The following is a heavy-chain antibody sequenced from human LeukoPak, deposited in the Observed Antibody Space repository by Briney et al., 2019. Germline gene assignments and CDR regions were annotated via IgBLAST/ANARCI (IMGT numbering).Heavy chain of an antibody. Sequence: SETLSLTCAVYGGSFSGYYWSWIRQPPGKGLEWIGEINHSGSTNYNPSLKSRVTISVDTSKNQFSLKLSSVTAADTAVYYCARSLSPLYYDSSGRNWFDPWGQGTLVTVSS. CDR3: ARSLSPLYYDSSGRNWFDP. V-gene: IGHV4-34*01. CDR2: INHSGST. D-gene: IGHD3-22*01. J-gene: IGHJ5*02. CDR1: GGSFSGYY.